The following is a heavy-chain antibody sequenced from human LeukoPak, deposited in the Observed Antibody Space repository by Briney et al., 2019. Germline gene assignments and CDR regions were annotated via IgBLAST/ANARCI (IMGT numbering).Heavy chain of an antibody. CDR3: ARGRPGYFESSGYYKRYYSYDMDV. V-gene: IGHV4-34*01. D-gene: IGHD3-22*01. Sequence: SETLSLTCGVYGGSFSGYYWSWIRQPPGKGLEWVGEINHSESTNYNPSLKSRVTISLDTSKSQFFLKLSSVTAADTAVYYCARGRPGYFESSGYYKRYYSYDMDVWGQGTTVTVFS. CDR1: GGSFSGYY. J-gene: IGHJ6*02. CDR2: INHSEST.